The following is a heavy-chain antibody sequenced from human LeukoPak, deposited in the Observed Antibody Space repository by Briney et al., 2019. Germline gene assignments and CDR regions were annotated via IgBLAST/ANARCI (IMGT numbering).Heavy chain of an antibody. CDR3: ACQREYCSSGRCYFDH. V-gene: IGHV3-23*01. CDR2: IIGTGGT. J-gene: IGHJ4*02. D-gene: IGHD2-2*01. CDR1: GFTFDTYA. Sequence: GGSLRLSCAASGFTFDTYAMTWVRQAPGKGLGWVSSIIGTGGTLYADSVKGRFTISRDNSKNTLYLQVNSLRVEDTAIYYCACQREYCSSGRCYFDHWGQGTLVTVSS.